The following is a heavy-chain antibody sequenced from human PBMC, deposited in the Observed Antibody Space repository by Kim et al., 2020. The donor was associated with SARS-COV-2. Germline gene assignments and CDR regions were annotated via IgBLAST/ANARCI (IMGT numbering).Heavy chain of an antibody. Sequence: GGSLRLSCVASGFTFNNYWMNWVRQAPGKGLEWVANINEGGSAKYYVDSVKGRLTISRENAKNSVYLQMSSLRAEDTAVYYCVKGDSPGSWGPGTLVTVS. J-gene: IGHJ5*02. D-gene: IGHD2-21*02. CDR1: GFTFNNYW. CDR2: INEGGSAK. V-gene: IGHV3-7*03. CDR3: VKGDSPGS.